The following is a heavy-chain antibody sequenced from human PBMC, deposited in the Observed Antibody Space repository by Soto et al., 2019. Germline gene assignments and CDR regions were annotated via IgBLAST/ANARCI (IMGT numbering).Heavy chain of an antibody. CDR1: GYTFTSAG. CDR2: ISAYNGNT. CDR3: ARDLYGSGSYYTDY. D-gene: IGHD3-10*01. Sequence: QVQLVQSGAEVKNPGTSVKVSCKTSGYTFTSAGISWVRPAPGQGLEWMGWISAYNGNTKYAQKVQGRVTMTTDTSTSTAYMELRSLTSDDTAVYYCARDLYGSGSYYTDYWGQGTLVTVAA. J-gene: IGHJ4*02. V-gene: IGHV1-18*01.